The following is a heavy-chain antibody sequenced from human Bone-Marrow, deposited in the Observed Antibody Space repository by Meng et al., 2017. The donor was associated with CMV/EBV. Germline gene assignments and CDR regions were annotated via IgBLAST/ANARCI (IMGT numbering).Heavy chain of an antibody. Sequence: GESLKISCAASGFTVSSNYMSWVRQAPGKGLEWVSVIYSGGSTYYADSVKGRFTISRDNSKNTLYLQMNSLRAEDTAVYYCARGGGSYRVDDYWGQGTLVTVSS. CDR1: GFTVSSNY. D-gene: IGHD1-26*01. J-gene: IGHJ4*02. CDR3: ARGGGSYRVDDY. CDR2: IYSGGST. V-gene: IGHV3-53*01.